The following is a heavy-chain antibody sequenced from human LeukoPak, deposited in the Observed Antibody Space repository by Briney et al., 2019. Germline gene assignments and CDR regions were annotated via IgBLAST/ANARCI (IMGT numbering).Heavy chain of an antibody. J-gene: IGHJ5*02. Sequence: SETLSLTCAVYGGSFSGYYWSWIRQPPGKGLEWIGEINHSGSTNYNPSLKSRVTISVDTSKNQFSLKLSSVTAADTAVYYCARAYIAAGWFDPGAREPWSPSPQ. CDR1: GGSFSGYY. V-gene: IGHV4-34*01. CDR3: ARAYIAAGWFDP. CDR2: INHSGST. D-gene: IGHD6-13*01.